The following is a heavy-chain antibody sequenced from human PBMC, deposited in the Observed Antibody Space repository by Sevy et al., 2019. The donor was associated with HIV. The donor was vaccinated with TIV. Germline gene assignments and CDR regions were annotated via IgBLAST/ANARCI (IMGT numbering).Heavy chain of an antibody. CDR3: ARGTVFARITIFGYHGMDV. CDR1: GGSFSGYY. CDR2: INHGGST. V-gene: IGHV4-34*01. D-gene: IGHD3-3*01. J-gene: IGHJ6*02. Sequence: SETLSLTCAVYGGSFSGYYWSWIRQPPGKGLEWIGEINHGGSTNYNPSLKSRVTISVDTSKNQFSLKLSSVTGGDTAVYYCARGTVFARITIFGYHGMDVWGQGTTVTVSS.